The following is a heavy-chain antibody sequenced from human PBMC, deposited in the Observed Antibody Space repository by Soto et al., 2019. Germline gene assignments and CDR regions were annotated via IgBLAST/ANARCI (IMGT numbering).Heavy chain of an antibody. CDR1: GYTFLNYA. D-gene: IGHD3-3*01. Sequence: QVQLVQSGAEEKKPGATVKVSCKASGYTFLNYAIDWVRQAPGQRLEWMGWINAGNGNTKYSQKFQGRVTITRDTSASTAYMELSSLRSEDTAVYYCAGGFPLWFDPWGQGTLVTVSS. V-gene: IGHV1-3*05. CDR2: INAGNGNT. CDR3: AGGFPLWFDP. J-gene: IGHJ5*02.